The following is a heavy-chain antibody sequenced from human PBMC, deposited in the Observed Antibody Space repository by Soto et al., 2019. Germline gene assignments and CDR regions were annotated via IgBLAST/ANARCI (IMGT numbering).Heavy chain of an antibody. CDR1: GGTFSTYA. CDR2: IIPVFGAA. Sequence: GASVKVSCKASGGTFSTYAISWVRQAPGQGLEWMGGIIPVFGAANYTQKFQGRVTITADESTRTVYMELSSLRPEDTAVYYCARARGPSMLRYYYGLDVWGQGTTVTVSS. J-gene: IGHJ6*02. V-gene: IGHV1-69*13. D-gene: IGHD3-10*02. CDR3: ARARGPSMLRYYYGLDV.